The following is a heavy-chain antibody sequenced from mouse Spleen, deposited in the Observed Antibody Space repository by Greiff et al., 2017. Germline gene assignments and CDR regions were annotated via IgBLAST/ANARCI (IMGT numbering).Heavy chain of an antibody. CDR2: IWSGGST. CDR1: GFSFTSYG. Sequence: QVQLQQSGPGLVQPSQSLSITCTVSGFSFTSYGVHWVRQSPGKGLEWLGVIWSGGSTDYNATVISRLSISKDNSKSQVFFKMNSLQADDTAIYYCARNERIWGFAYWGQGTLVTVSA. D-gene: IGHD4-1*01. J-gene: IGHJ3*01. CDR3: ARNERIWGFAY. V-gene: IGHV2-2*01.